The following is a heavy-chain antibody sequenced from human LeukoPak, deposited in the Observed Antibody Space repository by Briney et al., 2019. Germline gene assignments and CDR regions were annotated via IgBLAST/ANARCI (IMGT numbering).Heavy chain of an antibody. CDR1: GDRVSTNNAA. V-gene: IGHV6-1*01. Sequence: SQTLSLTCDISGDRVSTNNAAWSWIRQSPSRGLEWLGRTYYRSKWNNYYAGSVKSRIIFNPDTSKNQFSLQLNSVTPEDTAVYYCAREKVVIAATHFYGMDVWGQGTTVTVSS. CDR3: AREKVVIAATHFYGMDV. CDR2: TYYRSKWNN. J-gene: IGHJ6*02. D-gene: IGHD2-15*01.